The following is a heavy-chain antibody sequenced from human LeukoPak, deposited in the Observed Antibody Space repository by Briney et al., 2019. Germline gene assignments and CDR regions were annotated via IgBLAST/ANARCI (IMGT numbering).Heavy chain of an antibody. CDR2: IKQDGSAK. V-gene: IGHV3-7*02. D-gene: IGHD1-1*01. J-gene: IGHJ6*02. CDR3: ARPTAPYYYYGMDV. Sequence: GGSLRLSCVASGFTFSGYWMSWVRQAPGKGLEWVANIKQDGSAKFYVDSVKGRFTISRDNAKNSLYLQMNSLRAEDTAVYYCARPTAPYYYYGMDVWGQGTTVTVSS. CDR1: GFTFSGYW.